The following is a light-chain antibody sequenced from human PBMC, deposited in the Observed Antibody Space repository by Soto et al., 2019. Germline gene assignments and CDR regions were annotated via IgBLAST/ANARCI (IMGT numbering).Light chain of an antibody. CDR3: LQYNDWPPKQYT. Sequence: EIVMTQSPATLSVSPGERVTLSCRASQSVSSDLAWYQYKPGQAPRLLTYGASTRSTGTPARFSGSGSGTEFSLSLSSLQSEDFAVYYCLQYNDWPPKQYTFGQGTKLEIK. CDR2: GAS. CDR1: QSVSSD. J-gene: IGKJ2*01. V-gene: IGKV3-15*01.